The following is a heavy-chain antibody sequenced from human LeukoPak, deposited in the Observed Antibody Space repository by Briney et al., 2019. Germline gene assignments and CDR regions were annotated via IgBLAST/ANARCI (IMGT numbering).Heavy chain of an antibody. CDR3: AKDHKSGCLDY. J-gene: IGHJ4*02. D-gene: IGHD6-19*01. CDR1: GFTFSSYS. V-gene: IGHV3-48*01. Sequence: GGSLRLSCAASGFTFSSYSMNWVRQAPGKGLEWVSYISDSSSAIYYADSVKGRFTISRDNSKNTLYLQMNSLRAEDTAIYYCAKDHKSGCLDYWGQGTLVTVSS. CDR2: ISDSSSAI.